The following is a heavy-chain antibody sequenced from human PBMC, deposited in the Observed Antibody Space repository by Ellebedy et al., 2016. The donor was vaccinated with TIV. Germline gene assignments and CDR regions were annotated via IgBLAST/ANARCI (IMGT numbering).Heavy chain of an antibody. CDR2: IYPGDSNT. CDR1: GYSFTNYW. V-gene: IGHV5-51*01. CDR3: ARGDRGSGWYWDK. D-gene: IGHD6-19*01. J-gene: IGHJ4*02. Sequence: GESLKISCKGSGYSFTNYWIGWVRQMPGKGLEWMAIIYPGDSNTIYSPSFQGQVTISADMAICTAYLQWSSLKASDTAMYYCARGDRGSGWYWDKWGQGTLVTVSS.